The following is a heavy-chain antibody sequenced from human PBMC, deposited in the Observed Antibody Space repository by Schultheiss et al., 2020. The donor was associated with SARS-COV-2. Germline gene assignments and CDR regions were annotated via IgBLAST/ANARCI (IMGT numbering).Heavy chain of an antibody. Sequence: GGSLRLSCAASGFTFSSYGMHWVRQAPGKGLEWVSAISGSGGSTYYADSVKGRFTISRDNSKNTLYLQMNSLRAEDTAVYYCAKAGGSGTYYYYGMDVWGQGTTVTVSS. CDR2: ISGSGGST. D-gene: IGHD3-10*01. CDR1: GFTFSSYG. CDR3: AKAGGSGTYYYYGMDV. V-gene: IGHV3-23*01. J-gene: IGHJ6*02.